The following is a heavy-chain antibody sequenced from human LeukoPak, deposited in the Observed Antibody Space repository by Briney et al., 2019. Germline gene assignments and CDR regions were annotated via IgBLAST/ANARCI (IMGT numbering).Heavy chain of an antibody. CDR3: ARVSFLEWSHPFDH. CDR2: ISYDGSNK. Sequence: GGSLRLSCAASGFTFSSYAMHWVRQAPGKGLEWVAVISYDGSNKYYADSVKGRFTISRDNSKNALYLQMNSLRAEDTAVYYCARVSFLEWSHPFDHRGQGTLVTVSS. J-gene: IGHJ4*02. CDR1: GFTFSSYA. D-gene: IGHD3-3*01. V-gene: IGHV3-30-3*01.